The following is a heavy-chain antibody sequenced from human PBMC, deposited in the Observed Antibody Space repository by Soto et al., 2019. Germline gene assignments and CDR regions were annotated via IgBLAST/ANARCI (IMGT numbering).Heavy chain of an antibody. Sequence: SETLSLTCTVSGGSISSSSYYWGWIRQPPGKGLEWIGSIYYSGSTYYNPSLKSRVTISVDTSKNQFSLKLSSVTAADTAVYYCASLQQLVHVDPWAQRTLVTVSS. D-gene: IGHD6-13*01. CDR3: ASLQQLVHVDP. CDR2: IYYSGST. CDR1: GGSISSSSYY. V-gene: IGHV4-39*01. J-gene: IGHJ5*02.